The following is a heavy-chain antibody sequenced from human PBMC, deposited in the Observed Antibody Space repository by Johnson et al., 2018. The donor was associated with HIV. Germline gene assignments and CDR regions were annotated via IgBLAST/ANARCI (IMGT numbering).Heavy chain of an antibody. V-gene: IGHV3-30*14. CDR2: ISYDGSNK. CDR3: ARESSSSSGAFDI. Sequence: QVQLVESGGGVVQPGRSLRLSCAASGFSFSTYTMHWVRPAPGKGLEWVALISYDGSNKYYADSVKGRFTISRDNSKNTLYLQMNSLRAEDTAVYHCARESSSSSGAFDIWGQGTMVTVSS. J-gene: IGHJ3*02. CDR1: GFSFSTYT. D-gene: IGHD6-6*01.